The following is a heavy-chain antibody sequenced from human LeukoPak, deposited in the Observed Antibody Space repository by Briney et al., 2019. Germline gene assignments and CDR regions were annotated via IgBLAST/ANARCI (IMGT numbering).Heavy chain of an antibody. CDR3: ARGPPMFTP. CDR1: GFTLSSYS. V-gene: IGHV3-48*02. CDR2: ISISSDTI. Sequence: GGSLRLSCAASGFTLSSYSMNWVRQAPGKGLEWVSYISISSDTIYYADPVKGRFTISRDNAKNSLYLQMNSLRDDDTAVYYCARGPPMFTPWGQGTLVTVSS. D-gene: IGHD3-10*01. J-gene: IGHJ5*02.